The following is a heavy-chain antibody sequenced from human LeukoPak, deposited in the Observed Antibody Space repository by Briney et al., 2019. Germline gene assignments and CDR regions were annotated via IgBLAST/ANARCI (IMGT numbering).Heavy chain of an antibody. D-gene: IGHD2-2*01. CDR2: INHSGST. Sequence: PSETLSLTCAVYGGSFSGYYWSWIRQPPGKGLEWIGEINHSGSTNYNPSLKSRVTISVDTSKNQFSLELSSVTAADTAVYYCARGPVVPAALYYYYGMDVWGQGTTVTVSS. J-gene: IGHJ6*02. CDR1: GGSFSGYY. CDR3: ARGPVVPAALYYYYGMDV. V-gene: IGHV4-34*01.